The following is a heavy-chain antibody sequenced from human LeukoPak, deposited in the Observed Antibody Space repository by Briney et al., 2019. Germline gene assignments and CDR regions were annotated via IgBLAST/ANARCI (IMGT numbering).Heavy chain of an antibody. V-gene: IGHV4-38-2*01. CDR2: IYHSGST. CDR3: AGQSVVVVPAAVFDY. J-gene: IGHJ4*02. Sequence: PSETLSLTCAVSGYSTSSGYYWGWIRQPPGKGLEWIGSIYHSGSTYYNPSLKSRVTISVDTSKNQFSLKLSSVTAADTAVYYCAGQSVVVVPAAVFDYWGQGTLVTVSS. D-gene: IGHD2-2*01. CDR1: GYSTSSGYY.